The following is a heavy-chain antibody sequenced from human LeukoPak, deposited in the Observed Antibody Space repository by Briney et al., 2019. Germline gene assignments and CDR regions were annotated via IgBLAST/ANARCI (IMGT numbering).Heavy chain of an antibody. CDR2: INPNSGGT. Sequence: ASVKVSCKASGYTFTGYYVHRVRQAPGQGLEWMGWINPNSGGTNYAQKFQGRVTMTRDTSISTAYMELSRLRSDDTAVYYCARESLRDLGLPPGVGIWFDPWGQGTLVTVSS. D-gene: IGHD1-14*01. CDR1: GYTFTGYY. CDR3: ARESLRDLGLPPGVGIWFDP. V-gene: IGHV1-2*02. J-gene: IGHJ5*02.